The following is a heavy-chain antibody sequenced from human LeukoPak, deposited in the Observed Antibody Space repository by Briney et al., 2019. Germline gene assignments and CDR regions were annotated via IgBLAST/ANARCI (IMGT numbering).Heavy chain of an antibody. V-gene: IGHV4-59*01. D-gene: IGHD3-16*01. CDR2: IYYSGST. CDR1: GGSISSYY. Sequence: SETLSLTCTVSGGSISSYYWSWIRQPPGKGLEWIGYIYYSGSTNYNPSLKSRVTISVDTSKNQFSLKLSSVTAADTAVYYCARGLNRGDAFDIWGQGTMVTVS. J-gene: IGHJ3*02. CDR3: ARGLNRGDAFDI.